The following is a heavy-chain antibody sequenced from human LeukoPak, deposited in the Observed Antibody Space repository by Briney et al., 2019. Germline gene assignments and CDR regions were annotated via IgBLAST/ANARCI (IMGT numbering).Heavy chain of an antibody. D-gene: IGHD1-7*01. CDR1: GGSISSYY. CDR2: IYYGGST. V-gene: IGHV4-59*01. CDR3: ARSLTGTFFGP. Sequence: SETLSLTCTVSGGSISSYYWSWIRQPPGKGLEWIGYIYYGGSTNYNPSLKSRVTISVDTSKNQFSLKLSSVTAADTAVYYCARSLTGTFFGPWGQGTLVTVSS. J-gene: IGHJ5*02.